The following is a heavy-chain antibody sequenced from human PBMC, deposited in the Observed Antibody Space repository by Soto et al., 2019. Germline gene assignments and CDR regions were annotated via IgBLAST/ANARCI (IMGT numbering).Heavy chain of an antibody. Sequence: QVQLQESGPGLVKPSQTLSLTCTVSGGSISSGGYYWSWIRQHPGKGLEWIGYIYYSGSTYYNPSLKSRVTISVDTSKNQFSLKLSSVTAADTAVYYCATDLNGLAAAGNGWFDPWGQGTLVTVSS. CDR2: IYYSGST. CDR1: GGSISSGGYY. J-gene: IGHJ5*02. V-gene: IGHV4-31*03. CDR3: ATDLNGLAAAGNGWFDP. D-gene: IGHD6-13*01.